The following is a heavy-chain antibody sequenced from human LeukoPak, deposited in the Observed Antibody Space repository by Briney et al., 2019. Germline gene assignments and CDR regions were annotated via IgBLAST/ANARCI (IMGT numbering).Heavy chain of an antibody. V-gene: IGHV4-30-4*01. D-gene: IGHD3-10*01. CDR3: ARGGVLRSGSYYAKHLFDY. CDR2: INYSGST. CDR1: GGSISSGDYY. J-gene: IGHJ4*02. Sequence: PSQTLSLTCTVSGGSISSGDYYWSWIRQPPGKGLERIGEINYSGSTNYNPSLKSRVTISVDTSKNQFSLKLSSVTAADTAVYYCARGGVLRSGSYYAKHLFDYWGQGTLVTVSS.